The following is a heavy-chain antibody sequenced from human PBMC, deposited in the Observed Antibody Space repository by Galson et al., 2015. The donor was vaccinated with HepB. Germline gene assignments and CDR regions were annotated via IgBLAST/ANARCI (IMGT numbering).Heavy chain of an antibody. Sequence: SLRLSCAASGFTFSSYAMHWVRQAPGKGLEWVAVISYDGSNKYYADSVKGRFTISRDNSKNTLYLQMNSLRAEDTAVYYCAGHGPGIAVAGSKYYFDYWGQGTLVTVSS. D-gene: IGHD6-19*01. CDR3: AGHGPGIAVAGSKYYFDY. CDR1: GFTFSSYA. CDR2: ISYDGSNK. J-gene: IGHJ4*02. V-gene: IGHV3-30-3*01.